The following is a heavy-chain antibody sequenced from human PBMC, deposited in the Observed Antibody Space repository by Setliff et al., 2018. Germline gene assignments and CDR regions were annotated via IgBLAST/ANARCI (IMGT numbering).Heavy chain of an antibody. CDR3: AIGRDYNFWSGYYSPDAFDI. D-gene: IGHD3-3*01. J-gene: IGHJ3*02. Sequence: LSLTRNVSGSSISSSSYYWGWIRQPPGKGLEWIGSIYYNGSTYYNPSLKSRVTISVDTSKNQFSLKLSAVTAADTAVYYCAIGRDYNFWSGYYSPDAFDIRGQGTMVTVSS. V-gene: IGHV4-39*07. CDR2: IYYNGST. CDR1: GSSISSSSYY.